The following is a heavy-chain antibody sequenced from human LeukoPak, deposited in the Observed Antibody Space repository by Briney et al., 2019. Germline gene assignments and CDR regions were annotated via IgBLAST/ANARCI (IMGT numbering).Heavy chain of an antibody. V-gene: IGHV4-38-2*02. CDR1: GYSISSGYY. J-gene: IGHJ4*02. CDR2: IYHSGST. CDR3: ARDPDY. Sequence: SETLSLTCTVSGYSISSGYYWGWIRQPPGKGLEWIGSIYHSGSTYYNPSLKSRVTISVDTSKNQFSLKLSSVTAADTAVYYCARDPDYWGQGTLVTVSS.